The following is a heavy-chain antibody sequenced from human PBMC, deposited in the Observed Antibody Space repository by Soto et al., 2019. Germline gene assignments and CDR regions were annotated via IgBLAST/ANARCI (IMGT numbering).Heavy chain of an antibody. V-gene: IGHV4-59*01. D-gene: IGHD3-22*01. J-gene: IGHJ4*02. CDR1: GGSISSYY. CDR2: IYYSGST. Sequence: SETLSLTCTVSGGSISSYYWSWIRQPPGKGLEWIGYIYYSGSTNYNPSLKSRVTISVDTSKNQFSLKLSSVTAADTAVYYCARGGYYDSSGLFDYWGQGTLVTVSS. CDR3: ARGGYYDSSGLFDY.